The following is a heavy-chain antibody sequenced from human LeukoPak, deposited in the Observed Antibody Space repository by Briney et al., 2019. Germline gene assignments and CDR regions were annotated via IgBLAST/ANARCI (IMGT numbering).Heavy chain of an antibody. D-gene: IGHD1-26*01. V-gene: IGHV3-23*01. CDR2: ISGSGGNT. CDR3: GRVGVGATTRVTDY. J-gene: IGHJ4*02. CDR1: GFTFRRYG. Sequence: PGGSLRLSCAASGFTFRRYGMSWVRQAPGKGLEWVSAISGSGGNTFYGDSVRGRFTISRDNSKNTLYLQMNSLRAEDTAVYYCGRVGVGATTRVTDYWGQGTLVTVSS.